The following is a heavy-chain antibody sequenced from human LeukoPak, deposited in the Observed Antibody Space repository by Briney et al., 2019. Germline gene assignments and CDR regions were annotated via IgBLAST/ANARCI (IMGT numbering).Heavy chain of an antibody. V-gene: IGHV5-51*01. D-gene: IGHD1-26*01. CDR1: GYSFFNYW. Sequence: GESLKFSCVGSGYSFFNYWIGWVRQMPGKGLEWVGIIYPGDSDTRYSPSFQGQVTISADKSISTAYLQWSSLKASDTAMYYCARRRGIVGASDYWGQGTLVTVSS. CDR2: IYPGDSDT. CDR3: ARRRGIVGASDY. J-gene: IGHJ4*02.